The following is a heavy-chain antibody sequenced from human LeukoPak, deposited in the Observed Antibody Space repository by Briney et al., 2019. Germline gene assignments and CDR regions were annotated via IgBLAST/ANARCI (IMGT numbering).Heavy chain of an antibody. D-gene: IGHD2-2*01. J-gene: IGHJ3*02. V-gene: IGHV4-4*09. Sequence: SETLSLTCTVSGSISSYYWSWIRQPPGKGLEWIGYIYTSGSTNYNPALKSRVTISVDTSKNQFSLDLSSVTAADTAVYYCARQKCTSTSCLTKNAFDIWGQGTMVTVSS. CDR3: ARQKCTSTSCLTKNAFDI. CDR1: GSISSYY. CDR2: IYTSGST.